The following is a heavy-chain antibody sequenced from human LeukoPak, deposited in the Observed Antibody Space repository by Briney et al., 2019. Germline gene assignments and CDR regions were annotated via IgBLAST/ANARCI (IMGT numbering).Heavy chain of an antibody. V-gene: IGHV4-31*03. CDR3: ARRLLTGYFRFDY. CDR2: IYYSGST. CDR1: GGSISSGGYC. Sequence: SETLSLTCTVSGGSISSGGYCWSWIRQHPGQGLEWIVYIYYSGSTYYNPSLKSRVTISVDTSKNQFSLKLSSVTAADTAVYYCARRLLTGYFRFDYWGQGTLVTVSS. J-gene: IGHJ4*02. D-gene: IGHD3-9*01.